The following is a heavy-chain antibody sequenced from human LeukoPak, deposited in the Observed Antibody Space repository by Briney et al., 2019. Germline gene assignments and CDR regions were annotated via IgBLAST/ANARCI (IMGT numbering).Heavy chain of an antibody. D-gene: IGHD2-8*02. CDR1: GFTFSSYW. J-gene: IGHJ4*02. CDR2: IKQDGSEK. V-gene: IGHV3-7*01. CDR3: ARDRLVAPSALDY. Sequence: GGSLRLSCAASGFTFSSYWMSWVRQAPGKGLEWVANIKQDGSEKYYVDSVKGRFTISRDNAKNSLYLQMNSLRAEDTAVYYCARDRLVAPSALDYWGQGTLVTVSS.